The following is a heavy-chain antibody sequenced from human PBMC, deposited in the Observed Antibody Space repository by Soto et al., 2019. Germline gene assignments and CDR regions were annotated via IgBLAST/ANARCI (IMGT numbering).Heavy chain of an antibody. V-gene: IGHV3-15*07. D-gene: IGHD3-22*01. J-gene: IGHJ4*02. CDR2: IKSKTDGGTT. CDR1: GFTFSNAW. CDR3: TTDGDPPVGTMIVVEDY. Sequence: GGSLRLSCAASGFTFSNAWMNWVRQAPGKGLEWVSRIKSKTDGGTTDYAAPVKGRFTISRDDSKNTLYLQMNSLKTEDTAVYYCTTDGDPPVGTMIVVEDYWGQGTLVTVSS.